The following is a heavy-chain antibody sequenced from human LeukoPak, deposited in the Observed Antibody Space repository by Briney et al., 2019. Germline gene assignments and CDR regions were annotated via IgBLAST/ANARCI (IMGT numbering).Heavy chain of an antibody. Sequence: SETLSLTCTVSGGSISSGGYYWSWVRQHPGKGLEWIGYIYYSGSTYYNPSLKSRVTISVDTSKNQSSLKLSSVTAADTAVYYCARGSSLQITYYYDSSGYFYFDYWGQGTLVTVSS. D-gene: IGHD3-22*01. CDR1: GGSISSGGYY. V-gene: IGHV4-31*03. CDR3: ARGSSLQITYYYDSSGYFYFDY. CDR2: IYYSGST. J-gene: IGHJ4*02.